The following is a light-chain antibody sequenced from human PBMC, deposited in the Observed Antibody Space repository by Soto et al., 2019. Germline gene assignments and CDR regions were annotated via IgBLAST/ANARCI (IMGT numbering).Light chain of an antibody. CDR1: QNIGNN. CDR2: AAS. CDR3: QQSHSSPPNT. Sequence: DIQMTQSPSSLSASVGDRVTITCRASQNIGNNINWYQQKPGRAPKLLIYAASRVHSGVPSRFSASGSGTDFTVTISRLQLEDLATYYRQQSHSSPPNTFGQGTTVEMK. J-gene: IGKJ2*01. V-gene: IGKV1-39*01.